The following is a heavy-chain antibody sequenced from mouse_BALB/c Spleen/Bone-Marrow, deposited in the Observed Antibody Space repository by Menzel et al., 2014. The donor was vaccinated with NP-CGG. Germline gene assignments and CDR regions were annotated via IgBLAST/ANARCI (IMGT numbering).Heavy chain of an antibody. J-gene: IGHJ2*01. V-gene: IGHV1-7*01. CDR3: ARIYYYGRDY. CDR2: INPSTGYT. Sequence: VQLQESGAELAKPGASVKMSCKASGYTFTDYWMHWVEQRPGQGLEWIGYINPSTGYTEYNQKFKDKATLTADKSSSTAYMQLSSLTSEDSAVYCCARIYYYGRDYWGQGTTLTVSS. D-gene: IGHD1-1*01. CDR1: GYTFTDYW.